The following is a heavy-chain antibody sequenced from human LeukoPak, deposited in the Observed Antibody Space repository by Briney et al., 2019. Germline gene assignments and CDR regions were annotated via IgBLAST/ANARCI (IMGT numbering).Heavy chain of an antibody. J-gene: IGHJ4*02. CDR2: ISGSGGST. V-gene: IGHV3-23*01. CDR3: AKRSHYYDSSGYLFPFGY. Sequence: GGSLRLSCAASGFTFSSYAMSWVRQAPGKGLEWVSAISGSGGSTYYADSMKGRFTISRDNSKNTLYLQMNSLRAEDTAVYYCAKRSHYYDSSGYLFPFGYWGQGTLVTVSS. CDR1: GFTFSSYA. D-gene: IGHD3-22*01.